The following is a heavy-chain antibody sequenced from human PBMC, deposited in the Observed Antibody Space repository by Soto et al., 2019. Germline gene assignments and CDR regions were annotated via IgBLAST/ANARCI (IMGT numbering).Heavy chain of an antibody. V-gene: IGHV4-61*01. CDR2: VYYNGNT. CDR3: ARDQRRMGGDGLDV. CDR1: GDSVSSGSYC. Sequence: SETLSLTCTVSGDSVSSGSYCWTWIRQPPGKGLEWIGYVYYNGNTVFNPSLKSRITMSVDTSKNQFSLSLTSVTTADTALYYSARDQRRMGGDGLDVWGQGTKVTVYS. D-gene: IGHD3-16*01. J-gene: IGHJ6*02.